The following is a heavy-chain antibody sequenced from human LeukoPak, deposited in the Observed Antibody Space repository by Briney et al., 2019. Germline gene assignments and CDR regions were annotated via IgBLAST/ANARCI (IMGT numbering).Heavy chain of an antibody. Sequence: GGSLRLSCAASGFTFSSYNMSWVRQAPGKGLEWVSDISGSGGSTYYADSVKGRFTISRDNSKNSMYLQMNSLRAEDTAVYYCSKVGGRSYCTYYYYGMDGWGQGSTVTVSS. J-gene: IGHJ6*02. CDR2: ISGSGGST. CDR3: SKVGGRSYCTYYYYGMDG. CDR1: GFTFSSYN. D-gene: IGHD1-26*01. V-gene: IGHV3-23*01.